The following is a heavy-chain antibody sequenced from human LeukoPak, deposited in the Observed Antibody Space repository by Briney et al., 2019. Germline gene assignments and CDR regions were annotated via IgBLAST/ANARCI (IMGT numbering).Heavy chain of an antibody. D-gene: IGHD6-13*01. V-gene: IGHV3-23*01. J-gene: IGHJ5*02. CDR3: AHPTEYSSSWYGNWFDP. Sequence: GGSLGLSCAASGFTFTSHGMNWVRQAPGKGLEWVSAIGGSGGSTYYADSLKGRFTISRDNSKNTLYLQMNSLRAEDTAVYYCAHPTEYSSSWYGNWFDPWGQGTLVTVSS. CDR1: GFTFTSHG. CDR2: IGGSGGST.